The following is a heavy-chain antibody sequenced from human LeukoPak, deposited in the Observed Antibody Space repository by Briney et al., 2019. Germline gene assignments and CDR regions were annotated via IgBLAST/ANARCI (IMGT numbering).Heavy chain of an antibody. D-gene: IGHD3-16*01. CDR2: ISGGGVTT. Sequence: GGSLRLSCAASGFTFSSYPLNWVRQAPGKGLEWVSGISGGGVTTYYADSVKGRFTISRDNSKNTLYLQMNSLRADDTAIYYCARNQQLGGHSYYYYGMDVWGQGTTVTVSS. V-gene: IGHV3-23*01. CDR1: GFTFSSYP. CDR3: ARNQQLGGHSYYYYGMDV. J-gene: IGHJ6*02.